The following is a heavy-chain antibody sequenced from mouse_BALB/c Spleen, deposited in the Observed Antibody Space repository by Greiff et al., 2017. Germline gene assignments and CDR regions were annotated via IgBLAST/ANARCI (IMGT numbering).Heavy chain of an antibody. CDR3: ARELSGEGFAY. J-gene: IGHJ3*01. D-gene: IGHD1-1*02. CDR1: GFTFSSYA. V-gene: IGHV5-9-4*01. Sequence: EVQRVESGGGLVKPGGSLKLSCAASGFTFSSYAMSWVRQSPEKRLEWVAEISSGGSYTYYPDTVTGRFTISRDNAKNTLYLEMSSLRSEDTAMYYCARELSGEGFAYWGQGTLVTVSA. CDR2: ISSGGSYT.